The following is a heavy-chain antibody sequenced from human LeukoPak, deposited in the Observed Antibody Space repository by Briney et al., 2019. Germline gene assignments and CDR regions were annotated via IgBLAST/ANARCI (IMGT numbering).Heavy chain of an antibody. J-gene: IGHJ4*02. CDR1: GFTFTTYS. CDR3: ARVGDYENSGSQPFDY. Sequence: GGSLRLSCAASGFTFTTYSIHWVRQAPGKGLEWVAVISSDGSNKYYAHSVKGRFTVSRDNSKNTLYLQINSLRAEDTAVYYCARVGDYENSGSQPFDYWGQGTLVTVSS. D-gene: IGHD3-22*01. CDR2: ISSDGSNK. V-gene: IGHV3-30-3*01.